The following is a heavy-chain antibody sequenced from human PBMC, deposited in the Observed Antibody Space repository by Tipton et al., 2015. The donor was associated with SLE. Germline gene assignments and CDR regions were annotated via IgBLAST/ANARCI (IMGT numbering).Heavy chain of an antibody. J-gene: IGHJ3*02. CDR2: IDYSGST. CDR1: GGSISSSSYH. V-gene: IGHV4-39*07. Sequence: TLSLTCTVSGGSISSSSYHWAWIRQPPGKGLEWIGNIDYSGSTHDNPSLKSRVTTSVDTSKNQFSLKLNSVTAADTAVYYCARRPMGLAAFDIWGQGTVVTVSS. CDR3: ARRPMGLAAFDI. D-gene: IGHD3-16*01.